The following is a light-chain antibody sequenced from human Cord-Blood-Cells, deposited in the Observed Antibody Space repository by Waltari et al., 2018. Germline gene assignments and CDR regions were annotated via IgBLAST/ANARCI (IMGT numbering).Light chain of an antibody. CDR1: QSVSSN. CDR3: QQYNNWPPT. Sequence: EILMTQSPATLSVSPGERATPSCRASQSVSSNFAWYQQKPGQAPRLLIYGASTRATGIPARFSGSGSGTEFTLTISSLQSEDFAVYYCQQYNNWPPTFGQGTKVEIK. V-gene: IGKV3-15*01. J-gene: IGKJ1*01. CDR2: GAS.